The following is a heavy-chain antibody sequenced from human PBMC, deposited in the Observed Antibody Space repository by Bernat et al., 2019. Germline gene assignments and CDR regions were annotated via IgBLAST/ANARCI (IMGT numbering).Heavy chain of an antibody. J-gene: IGHJ3*02. CDR3: ARGGALDI. CDR2: IQNSGTT. CDR1: GFTVSSNY. Sequence: EVQLVETGGGLIQPGGSLRLSCAASGFTVSSNYMSWVRQAPGKGLEWVSLIQNSGTTHYADSVKGRFTISRDNSKNTLYLQMNSLRAEDTAVYFCARGGALDIWGQGTMVTISS. V-gene: IGHV3-53*05.